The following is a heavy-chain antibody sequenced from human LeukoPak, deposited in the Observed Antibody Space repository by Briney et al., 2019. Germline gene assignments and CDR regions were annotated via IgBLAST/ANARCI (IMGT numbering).Heavy chain of an antibody. CDR1: GGSISITTYY. J-gene: IGHJ4*02. V-gene: IGHV4-39*07. Sequence: SETLSLTCIVSGGSISITTYYWGWMRQPPGKGLEWIGSINYSGNSYYNPSLRSRVTISVDTSKNQFSLKLSSVTAADTAVYYCARGTPGIQDWGQGTLVTVSS. D-gene: IGHD2-15*01. CDR2: INYSGNS. CDR3: ARGTPGIQD.